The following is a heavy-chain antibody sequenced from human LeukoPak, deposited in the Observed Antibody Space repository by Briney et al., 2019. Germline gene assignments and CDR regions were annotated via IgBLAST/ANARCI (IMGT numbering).Heavy chain of an antibody. D-gene: IGHD2-2*03. J-gene: IGHJ5*02. CDR1: GASFSNSAYY. Sequence: SETLSLTCNVSGASFSNSAYYWGWIRQPPGKGLEWIGNIYYSGSTFYNPSLKSRVTISVDTSKNQFSLKLSSVTAADTAVYYCARLLRVGYCSTTSCNWFDPWGQGTLVTVSS. CDR2: IYYSGST. CDR3: ARLLRVGYCSTTSCNWFDP. V-gene: IGHV4-39*07.